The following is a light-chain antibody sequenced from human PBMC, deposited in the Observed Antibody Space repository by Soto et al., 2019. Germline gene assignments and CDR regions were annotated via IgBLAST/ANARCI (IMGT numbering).Light chain of an antibody. CDR1: QTISSW. V-gene: IGKV1-5*03. J-gene: IGKJ5*01. CDR2: KAS. CDR3: KQYYSSSIT. Sequence: DIQMTQSPSTLSGSVGDRVTITCRASQTISSWLAWYQQKPGKAPKLLIYKASTLKSGVQSRFSGSGSGTDFTLTIRSLQAEDVAVYYCKQYYSSSITFGQGTRLEIK.